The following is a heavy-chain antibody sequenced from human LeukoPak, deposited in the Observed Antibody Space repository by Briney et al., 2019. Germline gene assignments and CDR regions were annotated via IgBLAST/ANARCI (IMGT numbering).Heavy chain of an antibody. J-gene: IGHJ4*01. CDR2: ISLAGQT. D-gene: IGHD1-26*01. CDR3: SRESGPFCPFGY. Sequence: SGTLSLTCAVSGGSISGTNWWSWVRQPPGQGLEWIGEISLAGQTNYNPSLNGRVTMSLDKSSNQLSLHLTSVTAADTATYFCSRESGPFCPFGYWGQGTLVIVSS. CDR1: GGSISGTNW. V-gene: IGHV4-4*02.